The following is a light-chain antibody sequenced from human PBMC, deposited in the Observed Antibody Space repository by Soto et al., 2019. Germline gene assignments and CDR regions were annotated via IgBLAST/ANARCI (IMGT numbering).Light chain of an antibody. Sequence: EIVMTQSPATLSVSPGERATLSCRASQSVSSNLAWYQQKPGQAPRLLIYGASTRATGIPARFSGGGSGTEITLTISSLQSEDFAVYFCQQYNNWPSVTFGQGTKVDIK. CDR3: QQYNNWPSVT. CDR2: GAS. CDR1: QSVSSN. V-gene: IGKV3-15*01. J-gene: IGKJ1*01.